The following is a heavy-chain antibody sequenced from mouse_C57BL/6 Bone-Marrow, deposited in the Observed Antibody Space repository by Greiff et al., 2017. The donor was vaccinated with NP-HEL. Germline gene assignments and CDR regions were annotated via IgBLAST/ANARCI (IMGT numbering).Heavy chain of an antibody. CDR1: GYTFTSYW. V-gene: IGHV1-55*01. CDR2: IYPGSGST. D-gene: IGHD1-1*01. Sequence: QVQLQQPGAELVKPGASVTMSCKASGYTFTSYWITWVKQRPGQGLEWIGDIYPGSGSTNYNEKFKSKATLTVDTSSSTRYMQRSSLTSEDSAVYDCERFASYYYGSSYDFDDWGQGTTLTVSS. J-gene: IGHJ2*01. CDR3: ERFASYYYGSSYDFDD.